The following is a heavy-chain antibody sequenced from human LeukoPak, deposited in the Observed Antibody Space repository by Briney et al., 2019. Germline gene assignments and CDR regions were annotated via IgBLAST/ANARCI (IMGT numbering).Heavy chain of an antibody. CDR1: GFTFSSYW. V-gene: IGHV3-7*01. J-gene: IGHJ4*02. D-gene: IGHD3-22*01. CDR3: ASLPTYYYDSSGYYYGDY. Sequence: GGSLRLSCAASGFTFSSYWMNWARQAPGKGLEWVASINHNGNVNYYVDSVKGRFTISRDSSKNTLYLQVNSLRAEDTAVYYCASLPTYYYDSSGYYYGDYWGQGTLVTVSS. CDR2: INHNGNVN.